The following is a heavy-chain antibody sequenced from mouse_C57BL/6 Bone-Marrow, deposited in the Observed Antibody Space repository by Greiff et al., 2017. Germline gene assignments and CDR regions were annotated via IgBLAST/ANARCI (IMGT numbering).Heavy chain of an antibody. CDR2: IDPSNSYT. J-gene: IGHJ3*01. CDR1: GYTFTSYW. V-gene: IGHV1-50*01. CDR3: ARYFY. Sequence: QVQLKQPGAELVKPGASVKLSCKASGYTFTSYWMQWVKQRPGQGLEWIGEIDPSNSYTTYNQKFKGKATLTVDTSSSTAYMQLRSLTSEDSAVYYCARYFYWGQGTLVTVSA.